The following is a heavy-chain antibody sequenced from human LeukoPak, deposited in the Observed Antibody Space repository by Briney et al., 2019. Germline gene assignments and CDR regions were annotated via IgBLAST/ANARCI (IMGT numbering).Heavy chain of an antibody. J-gene: IGHJ4*02. CDR3: ARERDARGYFDY. Sequence: PGGSLRLSCAASGFSFSRYWMSWVRQAPGKGLEWVSAISGSGDSTYYPDSVKGRFTISRDNSRNAVYLQMQSLRVDDTAVYYCARERDARGYFDYWGQGTLVTVSS. CDR1: GFSFSRYW. D-gene: IGHD3-22*01. CDR2: ISGSGDST. V-gene: IGHV3-23*01.